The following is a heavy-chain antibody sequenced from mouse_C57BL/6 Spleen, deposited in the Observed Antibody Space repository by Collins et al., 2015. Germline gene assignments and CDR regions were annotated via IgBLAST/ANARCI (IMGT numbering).Heavy chain of an antibody. D-gene: IGHD4-1*01. Sequence: GQGLEWIGMIHPNSGSTNYNEKFKSKATLTVDKSSSTAYMQLSSLTSEDSAVYYCARTGNAMDYWGQGTSVTVSS. V-gene: IGHV1-64*01. CDR3: ARTGNAMDY. J-gene: IGHJ4*01. CDR2: IHPNSGST.